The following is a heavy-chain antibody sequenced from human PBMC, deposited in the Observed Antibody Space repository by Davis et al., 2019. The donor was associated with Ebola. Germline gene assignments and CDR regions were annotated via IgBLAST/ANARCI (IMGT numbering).Heavy chain of an antibody. CDR2: IIPIFGTA. CDR3: ARESYGDSGPIDY. V-gene: IGHV1-69*13. Sequence: SVKVSCKASGGTFSSYAISWVRQAPGQGLEWMGGIIPIFGTANYAQKFQGRVTITADESTSTAYMELSSLRSEDTAVYYCARESYGDSGPIDYWGQGTLVTVSS. D-gene: IGHD4-17*01. CDR1: GGTFSSYA. J-gene: IGHJ4*02.